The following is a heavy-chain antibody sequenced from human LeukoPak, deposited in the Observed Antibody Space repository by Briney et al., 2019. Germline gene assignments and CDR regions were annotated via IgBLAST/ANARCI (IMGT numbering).Heavy chain of an antibody. Sequence: GASVKVSCKASGYTFTGYYMHWVRQAPGQGLEWMGWINPNSGGTNYAQKFQGWVTMTRDTSISTAYMELSRLRSDDTAVYYCARGGIDILTGSLPFGYWGQGTLVTVSS. CDR3: ARGGIDILTGSLPFGY. CDR1: GYTFTGYY. J-gene: IGHJ4*02. CDR2: INPNSGGT. V-gene: IGHV1-2*04. D-gene: IGHD3-9*01.